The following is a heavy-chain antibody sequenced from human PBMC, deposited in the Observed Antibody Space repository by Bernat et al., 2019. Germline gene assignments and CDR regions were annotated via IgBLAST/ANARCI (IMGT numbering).Heavy chain of an antibody. D-gene: IGHD6-13*01. CDR3: ARAIRRSWYVGY. Sequence: EVQLVESGGGLVQPGGSLRLSCAASGFTFSSYELNWVRQAPGKGLEWISYISSSGSAIYYADSVKGRFTISRDNAKNSLYLQMNSLRAEDTAVYYCARAIRRSWYVGYWGQGTLVTVSS. V-gene: IGHV3-48*03. CDR2: ISSSGSAI. J-gene: IGHJ4*02. CDR1: GFTFSSYE.